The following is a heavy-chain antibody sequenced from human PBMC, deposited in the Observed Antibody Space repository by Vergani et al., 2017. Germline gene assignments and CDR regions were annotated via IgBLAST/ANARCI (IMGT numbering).Heavy chain of an antibody. V-gene: IGHV1-18*01. Sequence: QVQLVQSGAEVKKPGASVKVSCKASGYTFTSYGISWVRQAPGQGLEWMGWISAYNGNTNYAQELQGRVTMTTDTSTSTAYMELRSLRSDDTAVYYCARDLPGXYGSGSHTLDYYYGMDVWGQGTTVTVSS. CDR3: ARDLPGXYGSGSHTLDYYYGMDV. CDR2: ISAYNGNT. J-gene: IGHJ6*02. D-gene: IGHD3-10*01. CDR1: GYTFTSYG.